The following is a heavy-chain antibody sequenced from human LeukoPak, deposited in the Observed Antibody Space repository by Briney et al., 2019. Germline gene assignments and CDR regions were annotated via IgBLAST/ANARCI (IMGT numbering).Heavy chain of an antibody. V-gene: IGHV3-74*01. CDR1: GFTFSSYW. CDR3: VRGNDYGSPHY. D-gene: IGHD5-12*01. CDR2: IDRDGSRI. J-gene: IGHJ4*02. Sequence: GGSLRLSCAVSGFTFSSYWMHWVRQAPGKGLVWVSRIDRDGSRIXXADSXKGRFTISRDSGKNTLFLQMNSLRAEDAVVYYCVRGNDYGSPHYWGQGTLVTVSS.